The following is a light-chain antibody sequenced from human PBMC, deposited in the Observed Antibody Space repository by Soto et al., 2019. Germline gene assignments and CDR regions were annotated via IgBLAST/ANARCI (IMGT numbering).Light chain of an antibody. Sequence: QSALTQPASVSGSPGQSITISCTGTRSDVGGYNYVSWYQRHPGKAPKLMIYDVSNRPSGVSNRFSGSKSGNTASLTISGLQAEDEADYYCSSYTSSAYVVFGGGTKVTVL. J-gene: IGLJ2*01. CDR1: RSDVGGYNY. V-gene: IGLV2-14*01. CDR3: SSYTSSAYVV. CDR2: DVS.